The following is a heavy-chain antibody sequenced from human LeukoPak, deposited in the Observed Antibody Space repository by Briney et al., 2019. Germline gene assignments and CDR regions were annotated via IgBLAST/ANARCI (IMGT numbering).Heavy chain of an antibody. CDR3: ARHGLVETTYYYYYMDV. D-gene: IGHD1-26*01. Sequence: PSETLSLTCAVSGYSISSGYYWGWIRRPPGKGLEWIGSIYHSGSTYYNPSLKSRVTISVDTSKNQFSLKLSSVTAADTAVYYCARHGLVETTYYYYYMDVWGKGTTVTVSS. CDR2: IYHSGST. J-gene: IGHJ6*03. CDR1: GYSISSGYY. V-gene: IGHV4-38-2*01.